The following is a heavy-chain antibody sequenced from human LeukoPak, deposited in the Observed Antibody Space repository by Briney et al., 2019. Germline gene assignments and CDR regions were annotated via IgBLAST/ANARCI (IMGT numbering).Heavy chain of an antibody. D-gene: IGHD3-10*01. CDR3: ARDRRSPHRLWFGGLSIPY. J-gene: IGHJ4*02. CDR2: IKQDGSEK. Sequence: GGSLRLSCAASGFTFSSYWMSWVRQAPGKGLEWVANIKQDGSEKYYVDSVKGRFTISRDNAKNSLYLQMNSLRAEDTAVYYCARDRRSPHRLWFGGLSIPYWGQGTLVTVSS. V-gene: IGHV3-7*01. CDR1: GFTFSSYW.